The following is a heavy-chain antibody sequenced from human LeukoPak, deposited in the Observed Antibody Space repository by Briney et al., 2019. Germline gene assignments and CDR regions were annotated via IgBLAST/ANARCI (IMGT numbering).Heavy chain of an antibody. CDR3: ARAADYGDYFAGFEYFQH. V-gene: IGHV3-66*01. Sequence: GGSLRLSCAASGSTVSSNYMSWVRQAPGKGLEWVSVIYSGGSTYYADSVKGRFTISRDTSKNTLYLQMNSLRAEDTAVYDCARAADYGDYFAGFEYFQHWGQGTLVTVSS. CDR1: GSTVSSNY. J-gene: IGHJ1*01. D-gene: IGHD4-17*01. CDR2: IYSGGST.